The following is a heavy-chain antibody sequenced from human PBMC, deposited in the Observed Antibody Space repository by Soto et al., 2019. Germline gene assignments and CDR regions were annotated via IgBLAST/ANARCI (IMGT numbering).Heavy chain of an antibody. CDR1: GFTFSSYG. CDR2: ISYDGSNT. CDR3: AKEVAEAGADGMDV. V-gene: IGHV3-30*18. D-gene: IGHD6-13*01. J-gene: IGHJ6*02. Sequence: QVQLVESGGGVVQPGRSLRLSCAASGFTFSSYGMHWVRQAPGKGLEWVAVISYDGSNTYYADSVKGRFTISRDNSKNTLYLQMTSLRAEDTAVYYCAKEVAEAGADGMDVWGQGTTVTVSS.